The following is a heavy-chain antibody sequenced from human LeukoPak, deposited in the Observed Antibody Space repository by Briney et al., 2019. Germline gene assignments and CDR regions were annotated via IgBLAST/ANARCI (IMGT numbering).Heavy chain of an antibody. D-gene: IGHD3-22*01. CDR2: IYPGDSDT. V-gene: IGHV5-51*01. J-gene: IGHJ3*02. Sequence: GESLKISCKGSGYNFTTYWIVWVRQMPGKGLEWMGIIYPGDSDTRYSPSFQGQVTISADKSISTAYLQWSSLKASDTAMYYCARHPQNLDSSGYYYEGAFDIWGQGTMVTVSS. CDR1: GYNFTTYW. CDR3: ARHPQNLDSSGYYYEGAFDI.